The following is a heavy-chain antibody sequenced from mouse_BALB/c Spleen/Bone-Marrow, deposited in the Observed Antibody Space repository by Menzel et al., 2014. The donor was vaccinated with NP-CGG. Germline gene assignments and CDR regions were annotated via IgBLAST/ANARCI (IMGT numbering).Heavy chain of an antibody. V-gene: IGHV1S81*02. CDR2: INPSNGGT. Sequence: LKKSGAKLMQTGASLKLSCASSNYTFSSYYMYWVKQRPGQGLEWFGEINPSNGGTKFNEKFKSKATLTVDKSSSTADMQLSSRTSEDSAVDYCTRSNYGYWYFD. CDR1: NYTFSSYY. J-gene: IGHJ1*01. CDR3: TRSNYGYWYFD. D-gene: IGHD1-1*01.